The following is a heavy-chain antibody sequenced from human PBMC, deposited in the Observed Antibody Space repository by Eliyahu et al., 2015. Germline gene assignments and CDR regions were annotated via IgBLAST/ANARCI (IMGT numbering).Heavy chain of an antibody. CDR3: AKGDTAVPTSIGSHFDP. CDR2: ISGSGGIT. D-gene: IGHD2-2*01. Sequence: EVQMLQSGGGLVQPGGSLXLSCAGSGFXFSXXAVTWVXQTPGKGLGWVAEISGSGGITYYADSVKGRFTISRDNYKNTVYLQMNSVRGDDTAVYYCAKGDTAVPTSIGSHFDPWGQGTLVTVSS. V-gene: IGHV3-23*01. CDR1: GFXFSXXA. J-gene: IGHJ5*02.